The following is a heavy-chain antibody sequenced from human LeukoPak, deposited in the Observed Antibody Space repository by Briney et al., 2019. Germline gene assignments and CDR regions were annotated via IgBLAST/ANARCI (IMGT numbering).Heavy chain of an antibody. Sequence: PSQTLSLTCTVSGGSFSSGGYYWSWIRQHPGKGLEWIGYIYYSGSTYYNPSLKSRVTISVDTSKNQFSLKLSSVTAADTAVYYCARGKRVGYYFDYRGQGTLVTVSS. CDR2: IYYSGST. CDR1: GGSFSSGGYY. V-gene: IGHV4-31*03. CDR3: ARGKRVGYYFDY. J-gene: IGHJ4*02. D-gene: IGHD1-1*01.